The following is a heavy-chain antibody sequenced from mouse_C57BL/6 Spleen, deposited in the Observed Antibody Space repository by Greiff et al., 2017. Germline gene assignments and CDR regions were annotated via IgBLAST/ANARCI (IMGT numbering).Heavy chain of an antibody. D-gene: IGHD1-1*01. Sequence: EVKLMESGPGLVKPSQSLSLTCSVTGYSITSGYYWNWIRQFPGNKLEWMGYISYDGSNNYNPSLKNRISITRDTSKNQFFLKLNSVTTEDTATYYCAGGSSFWYFDVGSTGTTVTVSS. V-gene: IGHV3-6*01. CDR2: ISYDGSN. CDR1: GYSITSGYY. J-gene: IGHJ1*03. CDR3: AGGSSFWYFDV.